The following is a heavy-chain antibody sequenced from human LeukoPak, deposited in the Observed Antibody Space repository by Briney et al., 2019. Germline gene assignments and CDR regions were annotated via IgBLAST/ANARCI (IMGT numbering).Heavy chain of an antibody. CDR3: ATKQWLAPPPDS. Sequence: GGSLRLSCAASGFTFSKYWMLWVRQSPGRGLESVSRINTDGTVTTYADSVKGRFTVSRDNADNTMFLQMNSVRDEDTAVYYCATKQWLAPPPDSWGQGTPVTVSS. J-gene: IGHJ4*02. CDR2: INTDGTVT. V-gene: IGHV3-74*01. CDR1: GFTFSKYW. D-gene: IGHD6-19*01.